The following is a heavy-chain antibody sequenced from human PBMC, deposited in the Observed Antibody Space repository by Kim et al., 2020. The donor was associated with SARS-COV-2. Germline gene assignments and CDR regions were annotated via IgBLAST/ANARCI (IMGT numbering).Heavy chain of an antibody. D-gene: IGHD1-26*01. J-gene: IGHJ3*02. CDR3: ARDLSGSYTPDAFDI. CDR2: IKQDGSEK. Sequence: GGSLRLSCAASGFTFSSYWMSWVRQAPGKGLEWVANIKQDGSEKYYVDSVKGRFTISRDNAKNSLYLQMNSLRAEDTAVYYCARDLSGSYTPDAFDIWGQGTMVTVSS. CDR1: GFTFSSYW. V-gene: IGHV3-7*01.